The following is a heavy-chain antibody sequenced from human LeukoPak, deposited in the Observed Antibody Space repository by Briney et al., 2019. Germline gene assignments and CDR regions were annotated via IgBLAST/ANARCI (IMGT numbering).Heavy chain of an antibody. Sequence: SETLSLTCTVSGGSISSYYWSWIRQPAGKGLEWIGRIYTSGSTNYNPSLKSRVTMSVDTSKNQFSLKLSSVTAADTAVYYCARGRYCSGGSCYQLFWGQGTTVTVSS. J-gene: IGHJ6*02. CDR2: IYTSGST. CDR1: GGSISSYY. D-gene: IGHD2-15*01. CDR3: ARGRYCSGGSCYQLF. V-gene: IGHV4-4*07.